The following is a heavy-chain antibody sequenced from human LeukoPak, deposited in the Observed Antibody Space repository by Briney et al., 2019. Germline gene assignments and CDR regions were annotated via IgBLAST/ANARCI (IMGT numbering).Heavy chain of an antibody. V-gene: IGHV4-31*03. Sequence: TLSLTCTVSGGSISSGGYYWSWVRQHPGKGLEWIGYIYYSGSTYYNPSLKSRVTISVDTSKNQFSLKLSSVTAADTAVYYCARDGLTGAFDYWGQGTLVTVSS. J-gene: IGHJ4*02. CDR1: GGSISSGGYY. CDR3: ARDGLTGAFDY. D-gene: IGHD1-20*01. CDR2: IYYSGST.